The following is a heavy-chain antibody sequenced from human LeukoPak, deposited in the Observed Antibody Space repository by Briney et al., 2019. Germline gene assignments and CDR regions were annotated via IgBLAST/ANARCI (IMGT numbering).Heavy chain of an antibody. CDR3: ARVTEYSTAGMRY. CDR2: ISSDGSTT. V-gene: IGHV3-74*01. CDR1: GFIFNNYA. D-gene: IGHD6-13*01. Sequence: GGSLRLSCAGSGFIFNNYAMHWVRQPPGKGLVWVSRISSDGSTTTYADSVKGRFTISRDNAKNTMYLQMNSLRAEDTAPYYCARVTEYSTAGMRYWGQGTLVTVSS. J-gene: IGHJ4*02.